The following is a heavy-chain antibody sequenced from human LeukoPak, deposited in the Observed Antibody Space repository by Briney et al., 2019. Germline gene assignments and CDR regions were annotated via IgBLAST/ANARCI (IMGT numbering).Heavy chain of an antibody. CDR2: IYYSVST. J-gene: IGHJ4*02. CDR3: ARGEAVLDY. D-gene: IGHD6-19*01. CDR1: GGSISSYY. V-gene: IGHV4-59*01. Sequence: SESLSLTCTVSGGSISSYYWSWIRQPQGKGLEWNGYIYYSVSTNYNPSLKSRVTISVDTSKNQFSLKLSSVTAADTAVYYCARGEAVLDYWGQGTLVTVSS.